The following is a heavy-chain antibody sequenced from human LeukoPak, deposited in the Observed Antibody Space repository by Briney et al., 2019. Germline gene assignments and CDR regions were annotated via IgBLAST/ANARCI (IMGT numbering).Heavy chain of an antibody. CDR3: ARDRVPAAIVDY. V-gene: IGHV4-39*07. J-gene: IGHJ4*02. CDR1: GGSISSSSYY. CDR2: IYYSGST. Sequence: PSETLSLTCTASGGSISSSSYYWGWIRQPPGKGLEWIGSIYYSGSTYYNPSLKSRVTISVDTSKNQFSLKLSSVTAADTAVYYCARDRVPAAIVDYWGQGTLVTVSS. D-gene: IGHD2-2*02.